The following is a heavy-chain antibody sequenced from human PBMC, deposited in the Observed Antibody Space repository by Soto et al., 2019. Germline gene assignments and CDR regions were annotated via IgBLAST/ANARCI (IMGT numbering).Heavy chain of an antibody. J-gene: IGHJ6*02. CDR3: ARPSCGAACYYYGMDV. D-gene: IGHD2-21*01. Sequence: QVQLVQSGAEVKKPGSSVKVSCKASGGTFSSYTISWVRQAPGQGLEWMGGIIPTFGTADYAQKFQGRVTITADESTSTGYRELSSLRSEDTALYYCARPSCGAACYYYGMDVWGQGTAVTVSS. V-gene: IGHV1-69*12. CDR1: GGTFSSYT. CDR2: IIPTFGTA.